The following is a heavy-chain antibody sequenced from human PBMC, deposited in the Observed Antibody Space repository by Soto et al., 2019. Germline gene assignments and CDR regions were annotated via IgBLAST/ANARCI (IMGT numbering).Heavy chain of an antibody. J-gene: IGHJ6*02. CDR3: ARWGRQGNYDSSGYYYHDYYYYYGMDV. D-gene: IGHD3-22*01. Sequence: ASVKVSCKSSGYTFTSYCISWVRQAPGQGLECMGWISAYNGNTNYAQKLQGRVTMTTDTSTSTAYMELRSLRSDDTAVYYCARWGRQGNYDSSGYYYHDYYYYYGMDVWGQGTTVTVSS. CDR2: ISAYNGNT. V-gene: IGHV1-18*04. CDR1: GYTFTSYC.